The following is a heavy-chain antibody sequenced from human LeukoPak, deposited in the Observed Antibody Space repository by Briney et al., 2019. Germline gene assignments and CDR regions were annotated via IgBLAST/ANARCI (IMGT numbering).Heavy chain of an antibody. V-gene: IGHV1-2*02. Sequence: ASVKVSCKASGYTFTGYYMHWVRQAPGQGLEWMGWINPNSGGTNYAQKFQGRVTMTRDTSISTAYMELSRLRSDDTAVYYCARVYLSRGSGSYYFDYWGQGTLVTVSS. J-gene: IGHJ4*02. CDR2: INPNSGGT. D-gene: IGHD3-10*01. CDR1: GYTFTGYY. CDR3: ARVYLSRGSGSYYFDY.